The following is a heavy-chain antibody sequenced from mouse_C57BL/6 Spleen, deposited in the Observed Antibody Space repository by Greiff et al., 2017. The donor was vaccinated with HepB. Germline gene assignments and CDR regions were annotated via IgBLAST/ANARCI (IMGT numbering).Heavy chain of an antibody. CDR3: ASQLRSFDY. J-gene: IGHJ2*01. CDR1: GYSITSGYY. D-gene: IGHD3-2*02. CDR2: ISYDGSN. V-gene: IGHV3-6*01. Sequence: DVKLQESGPGLVKPSQSLSLTCSVTGYSITSGYYWNWIRQFPGNKLEWMGYISYDGSNNYNPSLKNRISITRDTSKNQFFLKLNSVTTEDTATYYCASQLRSFDYWGQGTTLTVSS.